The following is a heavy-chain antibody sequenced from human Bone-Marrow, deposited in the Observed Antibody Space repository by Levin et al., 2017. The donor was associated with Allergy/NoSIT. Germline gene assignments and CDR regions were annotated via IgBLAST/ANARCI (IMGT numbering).Heavy chain of an antibody. D-gene: IGHD6-13*01. V-gene: IGHV3-15*01. CDR2: IKSKTDGGTA. CDR3: ARGTAAGAADGFET. J-gene: IGHJ3*02. Sequence: PGGSLRLSCAASGFSFSNAWMSWVRQAPGKGLEWVGRIKSKTDGGTAEYAAPVKGRFTISRDDSKNTLYLQMNSLRVEDTAVYYCARGTAAGAADGFETWGQGTMVTVSS. CDR1: GFSFSNAW.